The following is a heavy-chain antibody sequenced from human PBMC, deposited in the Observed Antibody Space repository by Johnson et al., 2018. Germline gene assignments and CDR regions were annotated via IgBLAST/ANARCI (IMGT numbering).Heavy chain of an antibody. V-gene: IGHV4-39*01. CDR3: AGHLGGYCNGDSCYSAAFDI. Sequence: QVQLQESGPGLVKPSETLSLTCTVSGGSISSSSYYWGWIRQPPEKGLEWIGSIDYSGSTYYNPSLKSRDTIYDDTSKTQFSLELTSVTAADKAVYYCAGHLGGYCNGDSCYSAAFDIWGQGTMVTVSS. J-gene: IGHJ3*02. D-gene: IGHD2-15*01. CDR2: IDYSGST. CDR1: GGSISSSSYY.